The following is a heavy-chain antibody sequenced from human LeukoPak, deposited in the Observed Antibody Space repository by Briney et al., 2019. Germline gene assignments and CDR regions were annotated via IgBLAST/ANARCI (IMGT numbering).Heavy chain of an antibody. V-gene: IGHV2-5*02. CDR3: AHRRSYVWGSYRYDGTFDY. J-gene: IGHJ4*02. Sequence: SGPTLVKPTQTLTLTCTFSGFSLSTSGVGVGWIRQPPGKALEWLALIYWDDDKRYSPSLKSRLTITKDTSKNQVVLTMTNMDPVDTATYYCAHRRSYVWGSYRYDGTFDYWGQGTLVTVSS. D-gene: IGHD3-16*02. CDR2: IYWDDDK. CDR1: GFSLSTSGVG.